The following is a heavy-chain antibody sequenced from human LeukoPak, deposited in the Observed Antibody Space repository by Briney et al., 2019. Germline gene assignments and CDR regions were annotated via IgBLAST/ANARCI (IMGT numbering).Heavy chain of an antibody. D-gene: IGHD4-11*01. CDR2: IHYSGST. J-gene: IGHJ5*02. Sequence: SETLSPTCSVSGGSISSSTYSINTRTYYWGWIRQPPGKGLEWIGSIHYSGSTYYNPSLKSRVTISVDTSKNQFSLKLSSVTAADTAVFYCARHSGSNTDWFDPWGQGTLVTVSS. CDR1: GGSISSSTYSINTRTYY. CDR3: ARHSGSNTDWFDP. V-gene: IGHV4-39*01.